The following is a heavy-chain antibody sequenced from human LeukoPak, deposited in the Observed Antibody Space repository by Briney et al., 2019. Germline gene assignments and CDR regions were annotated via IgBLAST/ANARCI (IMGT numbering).Heavy chain of an antibody. CDR2: IYTSGTT. J-gene: IGHJ4*02. Sequence: PSETLSLTCTVSGGSIISYYWSWIRQPAGQGLEWIGRIYTSGTTNYNPSLKSRVTMSVDTSKNHFSLKLNSVTAADTAVYYCARCITGSTGLGYRGQGTLVTVSS. CDR1: GGSIISYY. V-gene: IGHV4-4*07. CDR3: ARCITGSTGLGY. D-gene: IGHD1-7*01.